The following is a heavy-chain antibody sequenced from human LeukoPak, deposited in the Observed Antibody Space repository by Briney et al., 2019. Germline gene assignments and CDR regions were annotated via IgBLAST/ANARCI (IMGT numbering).Heavy chain of an antibody. CDR1: GGSISSSSYY. J-gene: IGHJ5*02. Sequence: PSETLSLTCTVSGGSISSSSYYWGWIRQPPGKGLEWIGSIYYSGSTYYNPSLKSRVTISVDTSKNQFSLKLSSVTAADTAVYYCARSSRGPAATGYWFDPWGQGTLVTVSS. V-gene: IGHV4-39*01. D-gene: IGHD2-2*01. CDR2: IYYSGST. CDR3: ARSSRGPAATGYWFDP.